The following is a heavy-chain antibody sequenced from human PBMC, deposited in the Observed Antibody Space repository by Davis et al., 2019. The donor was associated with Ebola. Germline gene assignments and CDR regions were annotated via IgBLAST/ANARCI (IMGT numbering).Heavy chain of an antibody. J-gene: IGHJ4*02. D-gene: IGHD3-10*01. V-gene: IGHV3-23*03. CDR1: GFMFSTYV. CDR3: ASRTYGSGSF. Sequence: GESLKISCVDSGFMFSTYVMSWVRQAPRKGLEWVSIIYSGAGGSTYYADSVKGRFTISRDNSRSTLYLQMNSLRADDTAVYYCASRTYGSGSFWGQGTLVTVSS. CDR2: IYSGAGGST.